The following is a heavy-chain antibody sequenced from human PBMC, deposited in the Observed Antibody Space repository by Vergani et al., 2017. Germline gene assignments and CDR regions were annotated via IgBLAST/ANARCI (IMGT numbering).Heavy chain of an antibody. Sequence: VQLFESGGGLVQSGGSRRLSCVVSGFTFSGYAMNWVRQAPGKGLEWVAFISGNGDSTYYADCVKGRFIVARDNSKNTVYLQMNSVRVDETAVYYCAKDRGGSNGGSDYGGQGTQVTVSS. J-gene: IGHJ4*02. CDR3: AKDRGGSNGGSDY. CDR1: GFTFSGYA. CDR2: ISGNGDST. D-gene: IGHD2-15*01. V-gene: IGHV3-23*01.